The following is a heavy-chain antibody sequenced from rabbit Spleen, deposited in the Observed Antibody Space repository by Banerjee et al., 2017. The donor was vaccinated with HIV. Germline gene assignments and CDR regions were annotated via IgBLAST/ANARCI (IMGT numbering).Heavy chain of an antibody. J-gene: IGHJ4*01. V-gene: IGHV1S40*01. CDR2: IYPDSSGST. D-gene: IGHD2-1*01. CDR3: ARGSATMTMVITGYYIKL. CDR1: GFSFSNSYY. Sequence: QSLEESGGDLVKPGASLTLTCTASGFSFSNSYYMCWVRQAPGKELECGACIYPDSSGSTYYANWAKGRLTISKASSATVTLQMTSLTVADTATYFCARGSATMTMVITGYYIKLWGQGSLVTVS.